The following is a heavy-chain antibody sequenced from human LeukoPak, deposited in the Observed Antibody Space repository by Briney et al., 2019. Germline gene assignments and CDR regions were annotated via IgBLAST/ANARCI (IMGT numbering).Heavy chain of an antibody. D-gene: IGHD6-13*01. Sequence: ASVKVSCKASGGTFSSYAISWVRQAPGQGLEWMGRIILIFGTANYAQKFQGRVTITTDESTSTAYMELSSLRSEDTAVYYCARDRLYSSSPLDYWGQGTLVTVSS. CDR3: ARDRLYSSSPLDY. V-gene: IGHV1-69*05. CDR1: GGTFSSYA. CDR2: IILIFGTA. J-gene: IGHJ4*02.